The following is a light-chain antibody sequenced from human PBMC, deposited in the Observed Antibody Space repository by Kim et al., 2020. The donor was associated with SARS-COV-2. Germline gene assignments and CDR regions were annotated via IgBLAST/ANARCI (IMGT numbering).Light chain of an antibody. CDR1: QSVSSW. CDR2: KAS. CDR3: QQYDSHPYT. J-gene: IGKJ2*01. Sequence: DIQMTQSPSTLSASVGDKVTITCRASQSVSSWLAWYQQKPGKAPKLLIYKASTLEGGVPSRFSGRGSGTEFTLTISSLQPDDFATYSCQQYDSHPYTFGQGTKLEI. V-gene: IGKV1-5*03.